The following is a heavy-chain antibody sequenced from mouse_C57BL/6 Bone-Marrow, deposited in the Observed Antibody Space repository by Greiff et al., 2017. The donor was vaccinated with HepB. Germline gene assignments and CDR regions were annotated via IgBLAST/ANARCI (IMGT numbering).Heavy chain of an antibody. CDR1: GYTFTDYE. CDR2: IDPETGGT. CDR3: TRYFLDSSGYGDY. J-gene: IGHJ4*01. V-gene: IGHV1-15*01. Sequence: AQLVESGAELVRPGASVTLSCKASGYTFTDYEMHWVKQTPVHGLEWIGAIDPETGGTAYNQKFKGKAILTADKSSSTAYMELRSLTSEDSAVYYCTRYFLDSSGYGDYWGQGTSVTVSS. D-gene: IGHD3-2*02.